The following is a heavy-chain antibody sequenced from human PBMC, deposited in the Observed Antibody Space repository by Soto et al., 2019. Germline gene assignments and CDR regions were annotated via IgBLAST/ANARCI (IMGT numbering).Heavy chain of an antibody. CDR1: GFTFSSYA. J-gene: IGHJ5*02. CDR3: ARDNYYGGSGYPLDL. CDR2: ISGSGGST. D-gene: IGHD3-22*01. V-gene: IGHV3-23*01. Sequence: GGSLRLSCAASGFTFSSYAMSWVRQAPGKGLEWVSAISGSGGSTYYADCVKGRFTISRDNSKNTLYLQMNSLRAEDTAVYYCARDNYYGGSGYPLDLWGHGTLVTVSS.